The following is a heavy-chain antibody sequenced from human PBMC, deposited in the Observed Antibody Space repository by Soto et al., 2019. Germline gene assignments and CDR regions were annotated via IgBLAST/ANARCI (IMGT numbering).Heavy chain of an antibody. CDR2: IYSSGSS. D-gene: IGHD2-21*01. CDR3: AAEKYGGGGRCFDY. CDR1: GGSMSSYY. J-gene: IGHJ4*02. V-gene: IGHV4-59*01. Sequence: SETLSLTCTVSGGSMSSYYWSWIRQSPGKGLEWIGYIYSSGSSNYSPSFQSRVTLSVDNNKNHFSLELYSVTAADTAVYYCAAEKYGGGGRCFDYGGRGPLFPVS.